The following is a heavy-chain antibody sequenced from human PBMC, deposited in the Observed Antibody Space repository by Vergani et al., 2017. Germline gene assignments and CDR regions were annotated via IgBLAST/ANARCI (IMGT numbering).Heavy chain of an antibody. CDR2: IYYSGST. D-gene: IGHD3-22*01. CDR3: AREPGPTLVIRGGFFDY. CDR1: GGSISSGGYY. Sequence: QVQLQESGPGLVKPSQTLSLTCTVSGGSISSGGYYLSWISQHPGKGLEWIGYIYYSGSTYYNPSLKSRVTISVDTSKNQFSLKLSSVTAADTAVYYCAREPGPTLVIRGGFFDYWGQGTLVTVSS. J-gene: IGHJ4*02. V-gene: IGHV4-31*03.